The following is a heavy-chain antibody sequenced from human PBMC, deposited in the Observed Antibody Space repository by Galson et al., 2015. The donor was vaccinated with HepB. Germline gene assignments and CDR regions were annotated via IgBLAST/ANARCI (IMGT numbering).Heavy chain of an antibody. CDR1: GFTVSSNY. D-gene: IGHD6-13*01. J-gene: IGHJ3*02. Sequence: SLRLSCAASGFTVSSNYMSWVRQAPGKRLEWVSVIYSGGSTYYADSVKGRFTISRDNSKNTLYLQMNSLRAEDTAVYYCARVLQSSWYGWGLDAFDIWGQGTMVTVSS. CDR3: ARVLQSSWYGWGLDAFDI. CDR2: IYSGGST. V-gene: IGHV3-53*01.